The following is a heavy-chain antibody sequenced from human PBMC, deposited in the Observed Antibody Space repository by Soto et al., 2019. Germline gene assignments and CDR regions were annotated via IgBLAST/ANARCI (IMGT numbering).Heavy chain of an antibody. D-gene: IGHD6-13*01. J-gene: IGHJ6*02. V-gene: IGHV1-18*01. CDR3: ARGKYSSSYYYGMDV. CDR1: GYTFTSYG. Sequence: ASVKVSCKASGYTFTSYGISWVRQAPGQGLEWMGWISGYNGNTNYAQKLQGRVTMTTDTSTSTAYMELRSLRSDDTAVYYCARGKYSSSYYYGMDVWGQGTTVTVSS. CDR2: ISGYNGNT.